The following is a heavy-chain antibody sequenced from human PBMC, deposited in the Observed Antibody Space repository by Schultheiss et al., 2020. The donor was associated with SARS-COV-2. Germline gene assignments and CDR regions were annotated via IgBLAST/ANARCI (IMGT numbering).Heavy chain of an antibody. CDR2: ISGGGST. J-gene: IGHJ4*02. CDR1: GFTFGSYW. D-gene: IGHD4-23*01. V-gene: IGHV3-23*01. Sequence: GGSLRLSCAASGFTFGSYWMSWVRQAPGKGLEWVSAISGGGSTYYADSVKGRFTVSRDNSKNTLYLQMNSLRAEDTAVYYCARVETVATFFDYWGQGTLVTVSS. CDR3: ARVETVATFFDY.